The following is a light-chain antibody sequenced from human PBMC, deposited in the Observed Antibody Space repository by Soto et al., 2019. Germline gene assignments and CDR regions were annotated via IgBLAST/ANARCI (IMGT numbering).Light chain of an antibody. CDR3: QQCGSSLPIA. V-gene: IGKV3-20*01. J-gene: IGKJ5*01. CDR2: GAS. Sequence: IVKSQPPVTLVVSPGERATLSWRGIQGVRSSYLAWYQQTPGQAPRLLIYGASTRATGIPDGFSGSGSGTDFTLTISRLEPEDFAVYYCQQCGSSLPIAFGQGTRLEIK. CDR1: QGVRSSY.